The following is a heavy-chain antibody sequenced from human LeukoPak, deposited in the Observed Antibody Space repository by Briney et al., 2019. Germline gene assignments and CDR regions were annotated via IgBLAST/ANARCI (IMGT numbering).Heavy chain of an antibody. CDR2: ICPDGTVT. V-gene: IGHV3-74*01. Sequence: GGSLRVSCAASGVTFSNYCMHWVRQFPGKGLVWVSRICPDGTVTNYADSVKGRFTISRDNAKNMVFLQMNSLRADDTAVYYCVRDFRSADYWGQGILVTVSS. CDR1: GVTFSNYC. J-gene: IGHJ4*02. CDR3: VRDFRSADY.